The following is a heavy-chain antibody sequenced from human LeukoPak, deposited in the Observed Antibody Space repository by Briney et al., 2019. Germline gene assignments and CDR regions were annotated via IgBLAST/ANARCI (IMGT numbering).Heavy chain of an antibody. J-gene: IGHJ4*02. V-gene: IGHV3-9*01. CDR3: AKDMYSSGHAVDY. CDR1: GFTFDDYA. D-gene: IGHD6-19*01. Sequence: PGGSLRLSCAASGFTFDDYAMHWVRQAPGKGLEWVSGISWNSGSIGYADSVKGRFTISRDNAKNSLYLQMNSLRAEDTAVYYCAKDMYSSGHAVDYWGQGTLVTVSS. CDR2: ISWNSGSI.